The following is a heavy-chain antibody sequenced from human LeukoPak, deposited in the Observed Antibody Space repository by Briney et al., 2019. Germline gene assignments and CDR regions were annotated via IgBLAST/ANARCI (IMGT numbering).Heavy chain of an antibody. V-gene: IGHV4-59*01. CDR2: IYYSGST. CDR3: ARAVEMATMDI. D-gene: IGHD5-24*01. J-gene: IGHJ3*02. Sequence: SSETLSLTCTVSGGSISSYYWSWIRQPPGKGLEWIGYIYYSGSTNYNPSLKSPVTISVDTSKNQFSLKLSSVTAADTAVYYCARAVEMATMDIWGQGTMVTVSS. CDR1: GGSISSYY.